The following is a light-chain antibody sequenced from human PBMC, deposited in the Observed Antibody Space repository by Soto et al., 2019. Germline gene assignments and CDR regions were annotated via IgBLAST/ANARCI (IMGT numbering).Light chain of an antibody. CDR2: DVS. V-gene: IGLV2-14*03. Sequence: QSVLTQPASVSGSPGQSITISCAGTSADVGAFDYVSWYQHHPGKVPKLMIYDVSDRPSGVSTRFSGSKSANMASLTISGLQADDEADYYCAAYTTSRTLVFGGGTKLTVL. CDR1: SADVGAFDY. J-gene: IGLJ3*02. CDR3: AAYTTSRTLV.